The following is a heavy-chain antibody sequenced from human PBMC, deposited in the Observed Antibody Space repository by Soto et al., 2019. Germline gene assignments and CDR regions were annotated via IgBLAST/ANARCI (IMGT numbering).Heavy chain of an antibody. Sequence: HLVQSGPEVQQPGASVTVSCKTSGDTFTNFGLSWVRQAPGQGLEWMGWIATYNSNKNYAQKFQGRLTLTTDTSTSTAYMELKSLGYDDTAVYYCARVLRGVVTWFDPWGQGTLVTVSS. CDR3: ARVLRGVVTWFDP. CDR2: IATYNSNK. V-gene: IGHV1-18*01. J-gene: IGHJ5*02. D-gene: IGHD3-10*01. CDR1: GDTFTNFG.